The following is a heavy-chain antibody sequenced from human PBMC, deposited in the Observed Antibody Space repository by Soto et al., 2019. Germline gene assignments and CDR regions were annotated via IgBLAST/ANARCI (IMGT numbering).Heavy chain of an antibody. Sequence: ASVKVSCKASGYTFTSYGISWVRQAPGQGLEWMGWISAYNGNTNYAQKLQGRVTMTTDTSTSTAYMKLRSLRSDDTAVYYCARGRREDDFWSASIRDYYYYMDVWGKGTTVTVSS. CDR1: GYTFTSYG. V-gene: IGHV1-18*01. D-gene: IGHD3-3*01. J-gene: IGHJ6*03. CDR3: ARGRREDDFWSASIRDYYYYMDV. CDR2: ISAYNGNT.